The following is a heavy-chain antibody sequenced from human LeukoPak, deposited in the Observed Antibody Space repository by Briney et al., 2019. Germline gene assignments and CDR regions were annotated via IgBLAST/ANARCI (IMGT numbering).Heavy chain of an antibody. Sequence: KPSETLSLTCAVYGGSFSGYYWSWIRQPPGKGLEWIGEINHSGTTNYNPSLKSRVTISVDTSKNHFSLKLSSVTAADTAVYYCSRERVLRYWGQGTLVTVSS. V-gene: IGHV4-34*01. J-gene: IGHJ4*02. CDR1: GGSFSGYY. CDR3: SRERVLRY. CDR2: INHSGTT.